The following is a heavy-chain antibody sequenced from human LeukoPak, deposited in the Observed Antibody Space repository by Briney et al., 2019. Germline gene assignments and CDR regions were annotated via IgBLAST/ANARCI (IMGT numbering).Heavy chain of an antibody. CDR1: GYTFTSYD. CDR3: ARGGRTWYYGSGSYYNDY. CDR2: MNPNSGNT. J-gene: IGHJ4*02. Sequence: ASVKVSCKASGYTFTSYDINWVRQATGQGLEWMGWMNPNSGNTGYAQKFQGRVTMIRNTSISTAYMELSSLRSEDTAVYYCARGGRTWYYGSGSYYNDYWGQGTLVTVSS. V-gene: IGHV1-8*01. D-gene: IGHD3-10*01.